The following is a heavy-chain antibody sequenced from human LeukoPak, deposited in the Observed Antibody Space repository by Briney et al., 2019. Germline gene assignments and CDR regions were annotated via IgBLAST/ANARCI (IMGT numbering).Heavy chain of an antibody. D-gene: IGHD2-21*01. V-gene: IGHV1-2*02. CDR3: ARADRLDGGPYLIGP. Sequence: ASVKVSCKTSGYSFTDYYMHWVRQAAGQGLEWMGWINPTSGDTGSAQKFQRRVTMTRNPSTTTVYMEWNCLTSDDTAIYYCARADRLDGGPYLIGPWGQGTLVTVSS. J-gene: IGHJ5*02. CDR2: INPTSGDT. CDR1: GYSFTDYY.